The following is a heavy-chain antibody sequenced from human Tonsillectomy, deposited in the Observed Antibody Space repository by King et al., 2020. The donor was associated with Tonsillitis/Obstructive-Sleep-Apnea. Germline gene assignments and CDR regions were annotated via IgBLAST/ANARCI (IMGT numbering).Heavy chain of an antibody. Sequence: VQLVESGGGLVQPGGSLRLSCAASGFTFSSYDMHWVRQATGKGLEWVSTIGTAGDTYYPGSVKGRFPFPRENAKNSLYLQMNSLRAGDTAVYYCARGDCSGGSCYSGVSDYYYYYMDVWGKGTTVTVSS. J-gene: IGHJ6*03. V-gene: IGHV3-13*04. CDR1: GFTFSSYD. CDR3: ARGDCSGGSCYSGVSDYYYYYMDV. CDR2: IGTAGDT. D-gene: IGHD2-15*01.